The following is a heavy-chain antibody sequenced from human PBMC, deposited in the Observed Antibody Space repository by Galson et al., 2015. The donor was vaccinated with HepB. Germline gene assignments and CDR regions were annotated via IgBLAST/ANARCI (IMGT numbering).Heavy chain of an antibody. J-gene: IGHJ4*02. D-gene: IGHD6-6*01. CDR1: GYTFTSYG. CDR3: ARDRAARPTGYFDY. CDR2: ISAYNGNT. V-gene: IGHV1-18*01. Sequence: SVKVSCKASGYTFTSYGISWVRQAPGQGLEWMGWISAYNGNTNYAQKLQGRVTMTTDTSTSTAYMELRSLRSDGTAVYYCARDRAARPTGYFDYWGQGTLVAVSS.